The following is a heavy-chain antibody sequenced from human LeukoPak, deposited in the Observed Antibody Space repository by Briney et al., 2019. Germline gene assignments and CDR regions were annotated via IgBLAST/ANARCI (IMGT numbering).Heavy chain of an antibody. V-gene: IGHV4-31*03. J-gene: IGHJ3*02. CDR3: ARAPGAFDI. Sequence: SETLSLTCTVSGDSITSGSYCWAWIRQHPGKGLEWIGYIYYTGGTHYNPSLKSRLTISVDTSENHFSLKLSSVTAADTAIYFCARAPGAFDIWGQGTMVTVSS. CDR2: IYYTGGT. CDR1: GDSITSGSYC.